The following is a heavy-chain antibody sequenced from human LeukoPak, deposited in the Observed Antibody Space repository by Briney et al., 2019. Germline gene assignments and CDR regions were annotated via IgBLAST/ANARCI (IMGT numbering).Heavy chain of an antibody. V-gene: IGHV1-2*02. CDR3: ARDRRWHSSGYHFGY. D-gene: IGHD3-22*01. CDR1: GYTFTGYY. Sequence: ASVKVSCKASGYTFTGYYMHWVRQAPGQGLEWMGWINPNSGGTNYAQKFQGRVTMTRDTSISTAYMELSRLRSDDTAVYYCARDRRWHSSGYHFGYWGQGTLVTVSS. CDR2: INPNSGGT. J-gene: IGHJ4*02.